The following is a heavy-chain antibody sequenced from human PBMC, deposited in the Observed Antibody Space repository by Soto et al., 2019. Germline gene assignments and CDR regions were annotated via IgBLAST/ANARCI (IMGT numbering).Heavy chain of an antibody. CDR3: ARDKSYYGGNIFDY. J-gene: IGHJ4*02. CDR1: GFTFSSYS. CDR2: ISSSSSYI. V-gene: IGHV3-21*01. Sequence: GGSLRLSCAASGFTFSSYSMNWVRQAPGKGLEWVSSISSSSSYIYYADSVKGRFTISRDNAKNSLYLQMNSLRAEDTAVYYCARDKSYYGGNIFDYWGQGTLVTVSS. D-gene: IGHD4-17*01.